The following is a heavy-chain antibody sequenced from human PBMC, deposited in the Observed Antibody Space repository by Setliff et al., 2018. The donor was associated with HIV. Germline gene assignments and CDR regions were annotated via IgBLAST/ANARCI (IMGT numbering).Heavy chain of an antibody. CDR1: GGSISSYY. V-gene: IGHV4-59*01. J-gene: IGHJ4*02. CDR3: ARGGVGYSYGYILDY. D-gene: IGHD5-18*01. CDR2: IYYSGST. Sequence: SETLSLTCTVSGGSISSYYWSWIRQPPGKGLEWIGYIYYSGSTNYNPALKSRVTISVDTSKNQFSLKLSSVTAADTAVYYCARGGVGYSYGYILDYWGQGTLVTVSS.